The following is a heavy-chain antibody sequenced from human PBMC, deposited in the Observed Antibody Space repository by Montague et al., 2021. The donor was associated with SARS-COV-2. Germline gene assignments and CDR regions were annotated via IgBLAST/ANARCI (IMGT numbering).Heavy chain of an antibody. Sequence: SETLSLTCTVSGGAISGSSYYWGWIRQPPGKGLEWIGSIYYSGSTYYNPCLKSRVTISVDTYKNQFSLKLSSVTAADTAVYYCARDTRITMLVVVNRYGMDVWGQGTTVTVSS. CDR1: GGAISGSSYY. V-gene: IGHV4-39*07. CDR2: IYYSGST. CDR3: ARDTRITMLVVVNRYGMDV. J-gene: IGHJ6*02. D-gene: IGHD3-22*01.